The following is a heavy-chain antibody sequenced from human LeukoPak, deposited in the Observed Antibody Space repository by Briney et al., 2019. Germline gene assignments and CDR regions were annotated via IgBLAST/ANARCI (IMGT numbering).Heavy chain of an antibody. CDR2: IYHSGST. CDR1: GGSISSGGYY. CDR3: AVGINLGYCSSTSCYTGIEYYYYYMDV. D-gene: IGHD2-2*02. Sequence: SQTLSLTCTVSGGSISSGGYYWSWIRQPPGKGLEWIGYIYHSGSTYYNPSLKSRVTISVDRSKNQFSLKLSSVTAADTAVYYCAVGINLGYCSSTSCYTGIEYYYYYMDVWGKGTTVTVSS. J-gene: IGHJ6*03. V-gene: IGHV4-30-2*01.